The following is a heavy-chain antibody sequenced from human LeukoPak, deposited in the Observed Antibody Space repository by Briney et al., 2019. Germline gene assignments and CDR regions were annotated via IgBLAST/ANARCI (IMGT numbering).Heavy chain of an antibody. CDR1: GFTFSSSW. CDR2: IKTDGSTT. V-gene: IGHV3-74*01. Sequence: PGGSLRLSCAVSGFTFSSSWMHWVRQAPGKGLVWVSHIKTDGSTTAYADFVKGRFTISRDNSKNTLYLQMNSLRAEDTAIYYCAKDYSTSWWFHYWGQGTLVTVSS. J-gene: IGHJ4*02. D-gene: IGHD6-13*01. CDR3: AKDYSTSWWFHY.